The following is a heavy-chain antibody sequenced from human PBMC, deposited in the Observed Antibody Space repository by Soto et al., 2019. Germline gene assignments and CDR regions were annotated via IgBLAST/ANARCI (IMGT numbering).Heavy chain of an antibody. V-gene: IGHV3-30*18. D-gene: IGHD6-19*01. Sequence: GGSLRLSCAASGFTFSSYGMHWVRQAPGKGLEWVAVISYDGSNKYYADSVKGRFTISRDNSKNTLYLQMNSLRAEDTAVYYCAKETVAVYYYGMDVWGQGTTVTVSS. J-gene: IGHJ6*02. CDR3: AKETVAVYYYGMDV. CDR2: ISYDGSNK. CDR1: GFTFSSYG.